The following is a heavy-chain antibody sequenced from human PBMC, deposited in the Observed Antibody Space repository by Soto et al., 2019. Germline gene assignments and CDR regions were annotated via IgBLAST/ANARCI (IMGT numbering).Heavy chain of an antibody. J-gene: IGHJ6*02. CDR2: ISESGAYT. V-gene: IGHV3-23*01. D-gene: IGHD6-6*01. Sequence: EVQLLESGGGLVQPGGSLRLSCTASQFSLSGSVIYWVRQAPGKGLEWVSAISESGAYTNYADSVRGRFTTSTDNSKNTVYLDMTTLRGEDTARYFCAKLAVRLADSGIDFWGQGTTVTVSS. CDR1: QFSLSGSV. CDR3: AKLAVRLADSGIDF.